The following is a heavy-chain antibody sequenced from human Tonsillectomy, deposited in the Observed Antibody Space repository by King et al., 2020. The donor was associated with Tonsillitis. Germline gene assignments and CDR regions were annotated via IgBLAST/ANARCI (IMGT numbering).Heavy chain of an antibody. CDR1: GVTFSDSH. V-gene: IGHV3-11*06. CDR2: ILSGSGYT. CDR3: VRICGGDCYGAFDI. Sequence: VQLVESGGGFVKPGGSLRLSCVGSGVTFSDSHMAWVRQAPGKGLEWLSYILSGSGYTVYLNSVRGRFTISRDNAKNSLFLQMNSLRVDDTAVYFCVRICGGDCYGAFDIWGQGTMVTVSS. J-gene: IGHJ3*02. D-gene: IGHD2-21*02.